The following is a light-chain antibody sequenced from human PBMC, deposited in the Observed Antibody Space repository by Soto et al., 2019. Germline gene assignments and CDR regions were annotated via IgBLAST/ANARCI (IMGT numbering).Light chain of an antibody. J-gene: IGKJ5*01. CDR1: QNITTY. CDR3: QQSYSSPVT. V-gene: IGKV1-39*01. Sequence: DIQMTQSPSSLSASVGDRVASTCRASQNITTYVNWYQQKPGKAPNLLIYGASNLQSGVPSRFSGSGSGTEFTLTISSLRPEDFATYYCQQSYSSPVTFGQGTRLDIK. CDR2: GAS.